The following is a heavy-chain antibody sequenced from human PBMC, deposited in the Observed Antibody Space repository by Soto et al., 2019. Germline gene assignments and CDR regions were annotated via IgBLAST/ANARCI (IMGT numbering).Heavy chain of an antibody. V-gene: IGHV1-2*02. J-gene: IGHJ4*03. CDR3: ARNMDYYYGPGSGNGHGF. Sequence: QVQLVQSGAEVKEPGDSVRVSCEASGYTFTSYYIHWVRQAPGQGLEWMGWINTRFGDTTYAQDFQGRVSMTRNMSIRTVYMELSRLTSDDTAIYYCARNMDYYYGPGSGNGHGFWGLGTPVTVFS. CDR2: INTRFGDT. CDR1: GYTFTSYY. D-gene: IGHD3-10*01.